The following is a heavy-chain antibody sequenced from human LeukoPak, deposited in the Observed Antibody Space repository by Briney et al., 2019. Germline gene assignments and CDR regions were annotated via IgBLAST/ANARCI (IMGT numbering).Heavy chain of an antibody. CDR2: IYYSGGT. CDR3: ARHGSYSLAF. Sequence: SETLSLTCTVSGGSISSTSYYWGWIRQPPGKGLEWIGSIYYSGGTYYNPSLKSRVTISVDTSKNQFSLNLSSVTAADTAVYYCARHGSYSLAFWGQGALVTVSS. V-gene: IGHV4-39*01. CDR1: GGSISSTSYY. D-gene: IGHD1-26*01. J-gene: IGHJ4*02.